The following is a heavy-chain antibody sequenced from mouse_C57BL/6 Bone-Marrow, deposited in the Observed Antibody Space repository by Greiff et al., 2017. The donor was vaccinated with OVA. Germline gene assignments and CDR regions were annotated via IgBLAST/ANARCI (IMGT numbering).Heavy chain of an antibody. V-gene: IGHV10-1*01. CDR2: IRSKSNNYAT. J-gene: IGHJ3*01. CDR1: GFSFNTYA. Sequence: EVQLVESGGGLVQPKGSLKLSCAASGFSFNTYAMNWVRQAPGKGLEWVARIRSKSNNYATYYADSVKVRFTISRDDSESMLYLQMNNLKTEDTAMYYCVRHYYGSCAWFAYWGQGTLVTVSA. CDR3: VRHYYGSCAWFAY. D-gene: IGHD1-1*01.